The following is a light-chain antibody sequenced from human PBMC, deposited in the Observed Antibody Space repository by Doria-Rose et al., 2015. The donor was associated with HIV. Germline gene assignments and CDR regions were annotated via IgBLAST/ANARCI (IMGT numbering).Light chain of an antibody. CDR1: QSLLYTSKHY. V-gene: IGKV4-1*01. CDR2: WAS. CDR3: QQYYDTPS. J-gene: IGKJ3*01. Sequence: DIQVTQSPESLGMSLGEMATLNCKSNQSLLYTSKHYLAWYQQKPGQPPKLLICWASTRQSGVPARFSGSGSGTDFTLTISSLEAEDVAVYYCQQYYDTPSFGPGTTVDIK.